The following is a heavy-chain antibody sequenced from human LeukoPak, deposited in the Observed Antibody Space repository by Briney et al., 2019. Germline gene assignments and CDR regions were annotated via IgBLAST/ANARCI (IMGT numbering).Heavy chain of an antibody. CDR3: AKVDQIVVVPAAAFDI. D-gene: IGHD2-2*01. CDR2: ISGSGGST. Sequence: GGSLRLSCAASGFTFSDYYMSWVRQAPGKGLEWVSAISGSGGSTYYADSVKGRSTISRDNSKNTLYLQMNSLRAEDTAVYYCAKVDQIVVVPAAAFDIWGQGTMVTVSS. J-gene: IGHJ3*02. CDR1: GFTFSDYY. V-gene: IGHV3-23*01.